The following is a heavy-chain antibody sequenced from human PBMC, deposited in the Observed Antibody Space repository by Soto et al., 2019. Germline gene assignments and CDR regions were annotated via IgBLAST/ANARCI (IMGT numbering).Heavy chain of an antibody. Sequence: SETLSLTCAVSGGSISSGGYSWSWIRQPPGKGLEWIGEINHSGSTNYNPSLKNRVTISVDTSKNQFSLKLSSVTAADTAVFYCARGRLYDILTGYYPNHDYWGQGTLVTVSS. CDR1: GGSISSGGYS. D-gene: IGHD3-9*01. V-gene: IGHV4-34*01. J-gene: IGHJ4*02. CDR3: ARGRLYDILTGYYPNHDY. CDR2: INHSGST.